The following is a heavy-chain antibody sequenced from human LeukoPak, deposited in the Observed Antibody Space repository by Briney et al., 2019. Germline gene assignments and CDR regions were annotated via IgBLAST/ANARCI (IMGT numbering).Heavy chain of an antibody. J-gene: IGHJ3*02. CDR3: ARSSPLDAFDI. V-gene: IGHV3-53*01. CDR1: GFTVSSNY. Sequence: PGGSLRLSCAASGFTVSSNYMSWVRQAPGKGLEWVSVIYSGGSTYYADSVKGRFTISRDNAKNTLYLQMNSLRAEDTAVYYCARSSPLDAFDIWGQGTMVTVSS. CDR2: IYSGGST.